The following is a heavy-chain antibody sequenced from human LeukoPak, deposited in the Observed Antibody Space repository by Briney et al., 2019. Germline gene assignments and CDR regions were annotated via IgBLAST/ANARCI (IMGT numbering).Heavy chain of an antibody. CDR2: IDHSGST. J-gene: IGHJ4*02. V-gene: IGHV4-34*01. Sequence: SETLSLTCAVYGGSFSGYYWSWIRQPPGKGLEWIGEIDHSGSTNYNPSLKSRVTISVDTSKNQFSLKLSSVTAADTAVYYCARGTVTINYWGQGTLVTVSS. CDR1: GGSFSGYY. CDR3: ARGTVTINY. D-gene: IGHD4-17*01.